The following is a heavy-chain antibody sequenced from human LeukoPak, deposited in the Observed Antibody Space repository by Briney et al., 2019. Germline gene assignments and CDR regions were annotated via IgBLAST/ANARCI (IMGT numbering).Heavy chain of an antibody. J-gene: IGHJ4*02. D-gene: IGHD3-22*01. CDR1: GGSISSYY. V-gene: IGHV4-59*01. CDR2: IYYSGST. CDR3: ARDVRDSSGYYLRIFGY. Sequence: SETLSLTCTVSGGSISSYYWSWIRQPPGKGLEWIGYIYYSGSTNYNPSLKSRVTISVDTSNNQFSLKLNSVTAADTAVYYCARDVRDSSGYYLRIFGYWGQGILVTVSS.